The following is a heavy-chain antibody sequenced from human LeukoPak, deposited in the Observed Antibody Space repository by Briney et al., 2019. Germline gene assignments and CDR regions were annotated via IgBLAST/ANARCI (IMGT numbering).Heavy chain of an antibody. D-gene: IGHD2-2*01. Sequence: PGGSLRLSCAASGFTFSSYGMHWVRQAPGKGLEWVAVISYDGSNKYYADSVKGRFTISRDNSKNTLYLQMSSLRAEDTAVYYCAKDLNFCRSTSCYAYYYYGMDVWGQGTTVTVSS. V-gene: IGHV3-30*18. CDR1: GFTFSSYG. J-gene: IGHJ6*02. CDR3: AKDLNFCRSTSCYAYYYYGMDV. CDR2: ISYDGSNK.